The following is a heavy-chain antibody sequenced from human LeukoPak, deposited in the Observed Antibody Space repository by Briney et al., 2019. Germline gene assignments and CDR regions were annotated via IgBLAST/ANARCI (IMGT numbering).Heavy chain of an antibody. Sequence: ASVKVSCKASRYSFTSNVINRLRQAPGQGLEWMGWINAYNGNTNCAQKLQGRVTMTTDTSPGTAYMKMRSPGSRDPGGYLRRKESRVISVNYFVTWGERALVTVSS. CDR3: RKESRVISVNYFVT. CDR2: INAYNGNT. CDR1: RYSFTSNV. J-gene: IGHJ4*02. D-gene: IGHD1-26*01. V-gene: IGHV1-18*01.